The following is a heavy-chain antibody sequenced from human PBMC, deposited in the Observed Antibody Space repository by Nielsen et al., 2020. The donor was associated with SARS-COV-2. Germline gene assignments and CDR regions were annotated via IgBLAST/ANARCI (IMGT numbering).Heavy chain of an antibody. Sequence: GESLKISCAGSGFIFSSYAMTWVRQAPGKGLAWVSAISGSADITYYADSVKGRFTISRDNAKNSLYLQMNSLRAEDTAVYYCVRDSSVVIWSGYPVDWGQGTLVTVSS. CDR3: VRDSSVVIWSGYPVD. D-gene: IGHD3-3*01. CDR2: ISGSADIT. CDR1: GFIFSSYA. J-gene: IGHJ4*02. V-gene: IGHV3-23*01.